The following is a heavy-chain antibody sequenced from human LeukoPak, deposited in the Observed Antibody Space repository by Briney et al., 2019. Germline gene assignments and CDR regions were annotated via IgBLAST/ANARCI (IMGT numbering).Heavy chain of an antibody. V-gene: IGHV3-9*01. CDR3: ATRYASGPIADY. J-gene: IGHJ4*02. CDR2: IAWNGGTK. Sequence: GGSLRLSCAASGFTFDDYAMHWVRQAPGKGLEWVSGIAWNGGTKDYADSVKGRFTISRDNAKNSLYLQMNSLRAEDTALYYCATRYASGPIADYWGQGTLVTVSS. CDR1: GFTFDDYA. D-gene: IGHD3-10*01.